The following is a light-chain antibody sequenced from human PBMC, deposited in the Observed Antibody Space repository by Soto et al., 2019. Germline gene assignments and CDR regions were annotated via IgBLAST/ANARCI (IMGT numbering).Light chain of an antibody. V-gene: IGLV2-14*01. Sequence: QCALTQPASVSGSPGRWTTVTITRTNIHVGGYNDVSCYQQHPGKAPRLIISDVTNRPSGVSNRFAGSKSGNTASLTISGLQAEDEADDYCNSYRSTSARYVFGTGTKVTVL. CDR2: DVT. J-gene: IGLJ1*01. CDR1: NIHVGGYND. CDR3: NSYRSTSARYV.